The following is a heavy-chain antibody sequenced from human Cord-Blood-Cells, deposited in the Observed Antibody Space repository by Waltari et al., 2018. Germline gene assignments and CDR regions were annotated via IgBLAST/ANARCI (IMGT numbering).Heavy chain of an antibody. J-gene: IGHJ4*02. CDR2: INHSGST. CDR3: ARGLGGYSYGYFDY. D-gene: IGHD5-18*01. CDR1: GGSFSGYY. Sequence: QVQLQQWGAGLLKPSETLSLTCAVSGGSFSGYYWSWIRQPPGKGLEWIGEINHSGSTNYNPSLKSRVTISVDTSKNQFSLKLSSVTAADTAVYYCARGLGGYSYGYFDYWGQGTLVTVSS. V-gene: IGHV4-34*01.